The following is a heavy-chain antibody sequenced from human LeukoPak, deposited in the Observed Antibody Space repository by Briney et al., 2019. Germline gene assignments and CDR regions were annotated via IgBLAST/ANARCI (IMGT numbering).Heavy chain of an antibody. CDR3: SSMAPLAISDY. V-gene: IGHV3-21*01. J-gene: IGHJ4*02. D-gene: IGHD3-3*01. Sequence: GGTLRLSCAASGFTFSSYSMNWVRQAPGKGREGGSAISSSSRYIYYADSVKGRFTISRDNAKNSLYLQINSLRAEDTAVYYCSSMAPLAISDYWGQGTLVTVSS. CDR1: GFTFSSYS. CDR2: ISSSSRYI.